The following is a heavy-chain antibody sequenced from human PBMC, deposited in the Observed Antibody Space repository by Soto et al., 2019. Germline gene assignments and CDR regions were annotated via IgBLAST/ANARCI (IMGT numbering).Heavy chain of an antibody. CDR1: GFTFSSYG. CDR3: TGEVASAY. D-gene: IGHD2-8*02. CDR2: ISKDGNVK. V-gene: IGHV3-30*03. J-gene: IGHJ4*02. Sequence: QVQLVESGGGVVQPGRSLRLSCAASGFTFSSYGMHWVRQAPGKGLEWVAGISKDGNVKYYAESLKGQFTISRDNSKNTLYLQMNSLGAEYTSAYYCTGEVASAYWCQVTLVTGSS.